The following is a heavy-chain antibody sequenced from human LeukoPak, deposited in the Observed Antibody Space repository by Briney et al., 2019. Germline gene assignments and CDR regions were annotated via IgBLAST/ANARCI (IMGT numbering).Heavy chain of an antibody. D-gene: IGHD3-10*01. CDR2: IYYSGST. CDR3: ARGGHYYGSGSYELDY. Sequence: SETLSLTCTVSGGSISSSSYYWGWIRQPPGKGLEWIGSIYYSGSTNYNPSLKSRVTISVDTSKNQSSLKLSSVTAADTAVYYCARGGHYYGSGSYELDYWGQGTLVTVSS. V-gene: IGHV4-39*07. J-gene: IGHJ4*02. CDR1: GGSISSSSYY.